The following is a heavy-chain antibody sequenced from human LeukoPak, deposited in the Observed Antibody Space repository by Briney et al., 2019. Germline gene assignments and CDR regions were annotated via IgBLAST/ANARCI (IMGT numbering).Heavy chain of an antibody. CDR2: IKSKTDGGTT. Sequence: PGGSLRLSCAASGFTFSNAWMSWVRQAPGKGLEWVGRIKSKTDGGTTDYAAPVKGRFTISRDDSKNTLYLQMNSLKTEDTAVYYCAKVEYSSNIPQHWGQGTLVTVSS. D-gene: IGHD6-6*01. J-gene: IGHJ1*01. CDR1: GFTFSNAW. CDR3: AKVEYSSNIPQH. V-gene: IGHV3-15*01.